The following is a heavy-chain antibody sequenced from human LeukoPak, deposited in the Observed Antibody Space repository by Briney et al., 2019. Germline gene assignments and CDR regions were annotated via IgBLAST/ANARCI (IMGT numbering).Heavy chain of an antibody. Sequence: PGGSLRLSCAASGFSFSSYWMTWVRQAPGKGLKWVANIKGDGSAQFYVASVKGRFAISRDNARNSLYLHMNSLRDEDTAVYYCATSVDTAAGPYWGQGTLVTVSS. CDR1: GFSFSSYW. V-gene: IGHV3-7*01. CDR2: IKGDGSAQ. D-gene: IGHD5-18*01. J-gene: IGHJ4*02. CDR3: ATSVDTAAGPY.